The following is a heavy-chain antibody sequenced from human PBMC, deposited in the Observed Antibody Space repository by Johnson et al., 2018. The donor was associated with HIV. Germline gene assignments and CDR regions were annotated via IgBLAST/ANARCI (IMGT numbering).Heavy chain of an antibody. J-gene: IGHJ3*02. CDR2: ISSSGNTI. D-gene: IGHD5-12*01. CDR1: GFTFSDYY. V-gene: IGHV3-11*04. CDR3: ARDESGYDEGFDAFDI. Sequence: QVQLVESGGGLVKPGGSLRLSCAASGFTFSDYYMSWIRQAPGKGLEWVSYISSSGNTIYYADSVKGRFTISRDNAKNSLYMQMNSLRVEDTAVYYCARDESGYDEGFDAFDIWGQGTMVTVSS.